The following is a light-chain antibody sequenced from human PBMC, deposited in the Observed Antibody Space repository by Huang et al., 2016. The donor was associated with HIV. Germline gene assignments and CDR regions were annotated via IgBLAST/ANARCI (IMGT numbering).Light chain of an antibody. V-gene: IGKV3-20*01. CDR1: QSVGSSY. J-gene: IGKJ4*01. CDR2: GTS. Sequence: PGERATLSCRASQSVGSSYLAWYQKKPGQAPRLLIYGTSSRSTGIPDRFSGSGSGTDITLTISSLEPEDSAVYYCQQYGSSPRTFGGGTKVEI. CDR3: QQYGSSPRT.